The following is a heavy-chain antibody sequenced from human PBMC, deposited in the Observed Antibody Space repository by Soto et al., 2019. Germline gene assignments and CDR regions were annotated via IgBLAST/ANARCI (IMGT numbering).Heavy chain of an antibody. V-gene: IGHV4-39*01. CDR2: IYYSGST. CDR1: GGSISSSSYY. Sequence: QLQLQESGPGLVKPSETLSLTCTVSGGSISSSSYYWGWIRQPPGKGLEWIGSIYYSGSTYYNPSLKSRVTISVDTSKNQFSLKLSSVTAADTAVYYCARKGDYGDYVPFDYWGQGTLVTVSS. CDR3: ARKGDYGDYVPFDY. J-gene: IGHJ4*02. D-gene: IGHD4-17*01.